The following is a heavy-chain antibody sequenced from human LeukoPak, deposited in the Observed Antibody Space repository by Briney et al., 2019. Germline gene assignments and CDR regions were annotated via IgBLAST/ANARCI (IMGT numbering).Heavy chain of an antibody. CDR1: GSTLRNYI. CDR3: AREGYTSDYAGAFDI. V-gene: IGHV3-23*01. D-gene: IGHD2-2*01. J-gene: IGHJ3*02. Sequence: GGSLRLSCVASGSTLRNYIMTWVRQAPGKGLEWVSSMSIIDDSIYYADSVKGRFTISRDNSKSTLSLQMSSLRAEDTGGYYCAREGYTSDYAGAFDIWGQGSVVTVSS. CDR2: MSIIDDSI.